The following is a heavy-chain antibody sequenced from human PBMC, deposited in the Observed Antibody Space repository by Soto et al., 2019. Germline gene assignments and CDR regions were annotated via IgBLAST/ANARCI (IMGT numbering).Heavy chain of an antibody. J-gene: IGHJ6*02. D-gene: IGHD6-19*01. CDR3: ANTQDRIAVAQKHYYYYGMDV. CDR2: ISGSGGST. CDR1: GFTFSSYA. Sequence: GGSLRLSCAASGFTFSSYAMSWVCQAPGKGLEWVSAISGSGGSTYYADSVKGRFTISRDNSKNTLYLQMNSLRVEDTAVYYCANTQDRIAVAQKHYYYYGMDVWGQGTTVTVSS. V-gene: IGHV3-23*01.